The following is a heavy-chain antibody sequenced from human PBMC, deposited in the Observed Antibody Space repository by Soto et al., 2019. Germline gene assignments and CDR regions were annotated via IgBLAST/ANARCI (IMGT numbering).Heavy chain of an antibody. CDR2: IYHSGST. CDR1: GYSIRSGYY. CDR3: AREAKSGFRGWYYFDD. Sequence: PSGTLCLTCAVSGYSIRSGYYWGWIRQPPGKGLEWIGSIYHSGSTYYNPSLKSRVTISVDTSKNQFSLKLSSVTAADTAVYYCAREAKSGFRGWYYFDDWGQGTLVTVS. D-gene: IGHD6-19*01. V-gene: IGHV4-38-2*02. J-gene: IGHJ4*02.